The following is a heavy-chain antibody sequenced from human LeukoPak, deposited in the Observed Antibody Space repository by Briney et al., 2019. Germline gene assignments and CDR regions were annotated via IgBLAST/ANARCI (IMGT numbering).Heavy chain of an antibody. CDR2: IYSGGST. CDR3: ASQLFPNGMDV. Sequence: GGSLRLSCAASGLTVSSNYMSWVRQAPGKGLECVTVIYSGGSTYYADSVKGRFTISRDNSKNTLYLQMNSLRAEHTAMYYCASQLFPNGMDVWGQGTTVTVSS. CDR1: GLTVSSNY. V-gene: IGHV3-53*01. D-gene: IGHD2-2*01. J-gene: IGHJ6*02.